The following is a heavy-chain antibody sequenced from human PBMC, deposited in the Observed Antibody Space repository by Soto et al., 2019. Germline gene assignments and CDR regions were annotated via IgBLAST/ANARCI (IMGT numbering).Heavy chain of an antibody. D-gene: IGHD4-17*01. V-gene: IGHV3-72*01. CDR3: ARSTVRLGTFDH. Sequence: PGGSLRLSCAASGFAFSNAWMNWVRQAPGKGLEWVGRIRNKVASYTTEYAASVKGRFSVSRDDSKNSVYLQMNSLKTEDTAVYYCARSTVRLGTFDHWGQGTLVTVAS. J-gene: IGHJ4*02. CDR1: GFAFSNAW. CDR2: IRNKVASYTT.